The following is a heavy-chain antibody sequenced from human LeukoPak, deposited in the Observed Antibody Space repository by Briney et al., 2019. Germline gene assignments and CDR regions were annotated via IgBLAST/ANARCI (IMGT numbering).Heavy chain of an antibody. J-gene: IGHJ4*02. CDR3: VKDGALRPRNYYDTLYHFDY. CDR1: GFTFSSSW. CDR2: INRDEI. D-gene: IGHD3-22*01. V-gene: IGHV3-7*03. Sequence: GGTLRLSCSASGFTFSSSWMSWVRQGPGKGLEWVASINRDEIHYVDAVRGRFTISRDNAKNSLHLQMNSLRPEDTALYYCVKDGALRPRNYYDTLYHFDYWGQGTLVTVSS.